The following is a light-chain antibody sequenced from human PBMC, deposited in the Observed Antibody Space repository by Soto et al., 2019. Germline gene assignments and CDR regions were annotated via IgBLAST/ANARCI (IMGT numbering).Light chain of an antibody. V-gene: IGLV8-61*01. J-gene: IGLJ2*01. CDR1: SGSVSTTYY. CDR3: MLYMGGGLVV. Sequence: QTVVTQEPSFSVSPGGTVTLTCGLTSGSVSTTYYPSWYQQTPGQAPRTLIYSTNIRSSGVPDRFSGSILGNKAALTITGXXXXXXXDYHCMLYMGGGLVVFGGGTKLTVL. CDR2: STN.